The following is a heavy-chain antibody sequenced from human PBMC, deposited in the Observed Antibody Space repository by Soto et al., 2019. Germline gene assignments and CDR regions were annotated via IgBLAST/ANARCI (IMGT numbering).Heavy chain of an antibody. CDR2: AFYTGFT. V-gene: IGHV4-39*01. J-gene: IGHJ4*02. CDR1: GGSISGSYYY. D-gene: IGHD1-20*01. Sequence: SETLSLTCAVSGGSISGSYYYWGWLRQSPGRGPEWIGSAFYTGFTSYNPSLESRVSVSVDTSKNQFSLKVSAVTAADTAVYYCASSQKGYNWNYFDHWGQGALVTVSS. CDR3: ASSQKGYNWNYFDH.